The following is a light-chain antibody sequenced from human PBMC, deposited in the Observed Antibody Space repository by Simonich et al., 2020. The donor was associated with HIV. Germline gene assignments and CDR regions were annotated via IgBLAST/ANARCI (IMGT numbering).Light chain of an antibody. CDR3: SSYTSSNTVL. V-gene: IGLV2-14*03. Sequence: QSALTQPASVSGSPGQSIPISCTGTTGDVGGYNYVSWYQQHPGKAPKLMIYDVRKRPSGVSNRFSGSKAGSTASLTISGLQAEDEADYYCSSYTSSNTVLFGGGTKLTVL. CDR2: DVR. CDR1: TGDVGGYNY. J-gene: IGLJ2*01.